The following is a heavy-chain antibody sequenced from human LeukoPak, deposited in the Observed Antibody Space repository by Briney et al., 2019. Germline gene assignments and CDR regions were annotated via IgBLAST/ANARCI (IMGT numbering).Heavy chain of an antibody. V-gene: IGHV3-7*04. CDR3: ARDEPNLYSGSLG. D-gene: IGHD1-26*01. CDR1: GXTFSSYW. J-gene: IGHJ4*02. Sequence: PGGSLRLSCAASGXTFSSYWMSWVRQAPGKGLEWVANIKQDGSEKYYVDSVKGRFTISRDNAKNSLYLQMNSLRAEDTAVYYCARDEPNLYSGSLGWGQGTLVTVSS. CDR2: IKQDGSEK.